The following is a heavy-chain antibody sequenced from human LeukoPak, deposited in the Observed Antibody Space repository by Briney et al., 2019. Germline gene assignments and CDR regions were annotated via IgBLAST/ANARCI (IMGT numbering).Heavy chain of an antibody. V-gene: IGHV3-7*01. CDR1: GFTFSTFW. D-gene: IGHD1-1*01. J-gene: IGHJ4*02. Sequence: GGSLRLSCAASGFTFSTFWMSWVRQAPGKGLEWVANIKEDGSEKYYVDSMKGRFTVSRDNAKNSLYLQMDSLRAEDTAVYYCARGGTFVSDYWGQGTLVTVSS. CDR3: ARGGTFVSDY. CDR2: IKEDGSEK.